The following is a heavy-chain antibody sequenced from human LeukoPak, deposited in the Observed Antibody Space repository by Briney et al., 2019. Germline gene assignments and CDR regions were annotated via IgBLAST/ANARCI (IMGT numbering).Heavy chain of an antibody. CDR2: IYSGGST. V-gene: IGHV3-53*01. Sequence: GGSLRLSCAASGFTLSHNYMTWVRQAPGKGLEWVSIIYSGGSTYYADSVKGRFTISRDNSKNTLYLQMNSLRAEDTAVYYCGILPGSGHWGQGTLVTVSS. J-gene: IGHJ1*01. D-gene: IGHD2-15*01. CDR1: GFTLSHNY. CDR3: GILPGSGH.